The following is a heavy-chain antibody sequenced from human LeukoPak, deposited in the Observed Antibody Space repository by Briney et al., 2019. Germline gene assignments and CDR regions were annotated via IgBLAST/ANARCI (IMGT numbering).Heavy chain of an antibody. Sequence: GASVKVSCKASGYTFTSYYMHWVRQAPGQGLEWMGIINPSGGSTSYAQKFQGRVTMTRGTSTSTVYMELSSLRSEDTAVYYCAREDGRRQRWLQLAADGFDYWGQGTLVTVSS. V-gene: IGHV1-46*01. CDR2: INPSGGST. CDR1: GYTFTSYY. J-gene: IGHJ4*02. CDR3: AREDGRRQRWLQLAADGFDY. D-gene: IGHD5-24*01.